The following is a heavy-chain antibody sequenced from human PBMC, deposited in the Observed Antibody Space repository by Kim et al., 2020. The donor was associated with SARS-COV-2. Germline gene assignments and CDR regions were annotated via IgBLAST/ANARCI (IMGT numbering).Heavy chain of an antibody. V-gene: IGHV5-51*01. J-gene: IGHJ4*02. D-gene: IGHD5-12*01. Sequence: SPSFQGKVTISADKSISTAYLQWSSLKASDTAMYYCARREDGYNYLFDYWGQGTLVTVSS. CDR3: ARREDGYNYLFDY.